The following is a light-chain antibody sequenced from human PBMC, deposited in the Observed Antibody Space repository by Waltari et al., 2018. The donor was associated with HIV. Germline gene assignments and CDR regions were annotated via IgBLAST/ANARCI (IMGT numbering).Light chain of an antibody. V-gene: IGLV1-40*01. J-gene: IGLJ2*01. CDR1: SSSIGAGQV. Sequence: QPGLTQPPSISAAPGETVSISCVGSSSSIGAGQVVHWYQHRPAQAPRLPLYSNNTRPAGIPDRFSNSRSGNSASLLITGLRLEDEADYFCQSYDNTWGVFGGGTKLTVL. CDR3: QSYDNTWGV. CDR2: SNN.